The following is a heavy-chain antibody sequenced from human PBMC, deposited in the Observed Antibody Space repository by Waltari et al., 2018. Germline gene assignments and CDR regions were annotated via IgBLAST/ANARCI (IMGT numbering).Heavy chain of an antibody. CDR1: GFTFISYA. Sequence: EVQLLESGGGLVQPGGSLRLSCAASGFTFISYAMSWVRQAPGKGVEWVPRMSGPGLTTFYADSGKGRFSISRDNSKNTLYLQINGLRADDTAVYYCAKVGGIAAAEFQFDFWGRGTLVTVSS. J-gene: IGHJ4*02. V-gene: IGHV3-23*01. CDR2: MSGPGLTT. D-gene: IGHD6-13*01. CDR3: AKVGGIAAAEFQFDF.